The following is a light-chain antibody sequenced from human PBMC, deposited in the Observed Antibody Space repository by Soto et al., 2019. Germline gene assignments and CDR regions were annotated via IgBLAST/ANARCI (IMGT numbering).Light chain of an antibody. CDR3: QQANSFPLT. CDR1: QGISSW. Sequence: DIQMTQSPASWSSFLLGIATITLLASQGISSWLAWYQQKLGKAPKLLIYAASSLQSGVPSRFSGSGSGTDFTLTISSLQPEDFATYYCQQANSFPLTFGGGTKVDIK. CDR2: AAS. V-gene: IGKV1-12*01. J-gene: IGKJ4*01.